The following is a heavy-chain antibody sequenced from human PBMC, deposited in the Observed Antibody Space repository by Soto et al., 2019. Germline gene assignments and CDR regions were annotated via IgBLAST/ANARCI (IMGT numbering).Heavy chain of an antibody. D-gene: IGHD4-17*01. V-gene: IGHV4-4*02. Sequence: QMQLQESGPGLVKPSGTLSLTCTVSGGSISSSDWWSWVRQPPGKGLEWIGEIYYGGRINYNPSLRSRVTISLDKSKNQFSLSLSSVTAADTAVYFCARTDYNDYDAYGEDYGMDVWGQGATVTVSS. CDR2: IYYGGRI. J-gene: IGHJ6*02. CDR3: ARTDYNDYDAYGEDYGMDV. CDR1: GGSISSSDW.